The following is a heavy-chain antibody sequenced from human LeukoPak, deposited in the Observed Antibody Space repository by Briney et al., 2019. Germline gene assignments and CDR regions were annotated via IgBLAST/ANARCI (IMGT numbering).Heavy chain of an antibody. CDR3: AREGDDSSGYYLRDAFDI. V-gene: IGHV6-1*01. CDR2: TYYRSKWYN. J-gene: IGHJ3*02. CDR1: GDSVSSNSAA. Sequence: SQTLSLTCAISGDSVSSNSAAWNWIRQSPSRGLEWLGRTYYRSKWYNDYAVSVKSRITINPGTSKNQFSLQLNSVTPEDTAVYYCAREGDDSSGYYLRDAFDIWGQGTMVTVSS. D-gene: IGHD3-22*01.